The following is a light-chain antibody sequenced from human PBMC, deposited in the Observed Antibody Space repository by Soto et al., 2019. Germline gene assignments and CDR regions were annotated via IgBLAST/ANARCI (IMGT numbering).Light chain of an antibody. Sequence: QSVLTQSPSASASLGASVKLTCTLSSGHSSYAIAWHQQQPEKGPRYLMKLNSDGSHSKGDGIPDRFSGSSSGAERYLTNSSLQSEDAADYYCQTWGTGIVVFGGGTKLTVL. J-gene: IGLJ2*01. V-gene: IGLV4-69*01. CDR2: LNSDGSH. CDR1: SGHSSYA. CDR3: QTWGTGIVV.